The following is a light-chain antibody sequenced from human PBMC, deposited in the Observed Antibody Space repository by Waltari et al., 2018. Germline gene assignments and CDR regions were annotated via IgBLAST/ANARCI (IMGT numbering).Light chain of an antibody. V-gene: IGKV2-30*02. Sequence: VVMTPSPRYLPVTLGQPASLSCRSSQSLVHSDGDTYLHWFQKRPGQSPRCLINKVSERDPGVPDRFSGSGSGTDFTLEISTVEAEDVGVYYCMQSTHWTPWTFGQGTKVEIK. CDR1: QSLVHSDGDTY. CDR3: MQSTHWTPWT. CDR2: KVS. J-gene: IGKJ1*01.